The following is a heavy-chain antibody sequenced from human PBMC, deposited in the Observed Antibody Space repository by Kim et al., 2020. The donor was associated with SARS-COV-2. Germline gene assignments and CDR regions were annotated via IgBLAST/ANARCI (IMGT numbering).Heavy chain of an antibody. CDR3: AREGAVAYSSGWYIPPTRGQNAFDI. D-gene: IGHD6-19*01. V-gene: IGHV3-53*01. CDR2: IYSGGST. J-gene: IGHJ3*02. Sequence: GGSLRLSCAASGFSVSSNYMSWVRQAPGKGLEWVSVIYSGGSTYDADSVKGRFTISRDNSKNTLYLQMNSLRVEDTAVYYCAREGAVAYSSGWYIPPTRGQNAFDIWGQGTMVTVSS. CDR1: GFSVSSNY.